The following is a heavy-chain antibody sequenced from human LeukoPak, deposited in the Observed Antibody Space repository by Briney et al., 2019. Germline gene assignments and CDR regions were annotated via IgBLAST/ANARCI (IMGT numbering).Heavy chain of an antibody. Sequence: GGSLRLSCAASGFTFSSYGMHWVRQAPGKGLEWVAVIWYDGSNEYYADSVKGRFTISRDNSKNTLYLQMNSLRPEDTAVYYCAKDLTYYYDISGSYYGYYFDYWGQGTLVTVSS. CDR2: IWYDGSNE. J-gene: IGHJ4*02. D-gene: IGHD3-22*01. V-gene: IGHV3-30*02. CDR3: AKDLTYYYDISGSYYGYYFDY. CDR1: GFTFSSYG.